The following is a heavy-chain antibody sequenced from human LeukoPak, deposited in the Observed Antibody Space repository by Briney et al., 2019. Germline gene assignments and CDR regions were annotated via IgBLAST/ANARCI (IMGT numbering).Heavy chain of an antibody. CDR2: ISSSSSYI. D-gene: IGHD2-21*02. V-gene: IGHV3-21*01. CDR3: ARDRPVTGGNWFDP. J-gene: IGHJ5*02. Sequence: GGSLRLSCAASGFTFSSYSMNWVRQAPGKGLEWVSSISSSSSYIYYADSVKGRFAISRDNAKNSLYPQMNSLRAEDTAVYYCARDRPVTGGNWFDPWGQGTLVTVSS. CDR1: GFTFSSYS.